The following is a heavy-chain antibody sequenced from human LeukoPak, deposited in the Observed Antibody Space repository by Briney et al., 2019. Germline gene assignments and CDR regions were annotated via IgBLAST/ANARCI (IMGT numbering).Heavy chain of an antibody. CDR2: INPNSGGT. V-gene: IGHV1-2*02. D-gene: IGHD6-13*01. J-gene: IGHJ5*02. CDR3: AREAAEGTCPANWFDP. Sequence: ASVKVSCKASGYTFTGYYMHWVRQAPGQGLEWMGWINPNSGGTNYAQKFQGRVTMTRDTSISTAYMELSRLRSDDTAVYYCAREAAEGTCPANWFDPWGQGTLVTVSS. CDR1: GYTFTGYY.